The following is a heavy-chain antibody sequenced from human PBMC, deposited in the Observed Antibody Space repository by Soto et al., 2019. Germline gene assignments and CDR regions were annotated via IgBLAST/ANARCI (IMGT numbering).Heavy chain of an antibody. Sequence: SETLSLTCAISGDSIGNFYWSWIRQPAGKGLESLGRLSASGRTNYSPSLQSRVTMSLDRSKNRFSLRLTSVSATDTAVYFCARGMGRYFDLWGRGTLVTVSS. D-gene: IGHD2-8*01. CDR3: ARGMGRYFDL. CDR2: LSASGRT. CDR1: GDSIGNFY. J-gene: IGHJ2*01. V-gene: IGHV4-4*07.